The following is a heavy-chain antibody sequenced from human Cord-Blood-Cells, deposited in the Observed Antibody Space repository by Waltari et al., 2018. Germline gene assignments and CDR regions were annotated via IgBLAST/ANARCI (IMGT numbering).Heavy chain of an antibody. CDR3: ARGYCSSTSCSSDFDY. V-gene: IGHV1-69*01. CDR1: GGTFSSYP. CDR2: IIPIFGTA. D-gene: IGHD2-2*01. J-gene: IGHJ4*02. Sequence: QVQLVQSGAEVKKPGSSVKVSCKASGGTFSSYPFSWVRQAPGQGLEWMGGIIPIFGTANYAQKFQGRVTITADESTSTAYMELSSLRSEDTAVYYCARGYCSSTSCSSDFDYWGQGTLVTVSS.